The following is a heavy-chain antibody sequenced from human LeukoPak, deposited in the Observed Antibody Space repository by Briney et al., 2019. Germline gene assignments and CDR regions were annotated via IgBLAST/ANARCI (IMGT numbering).Heavy chain of an antibody. CDR3: ARGRGYSSSSTDMDV. CDR1: GFSFSTSN. Sequence: GGSLRLSCAASGFSFSTSNMNWVRQAPGKGLEWVSSISGSSGYIYYADSVKDRFTISRDNAENSLYLQMDSLRDEDTTVYYCARGRGYSSSSTDMDVWGRGTTVTVSS. V-gene: IGHV3-21*01. CDR2: ISGSSGYI. D-gene: IGHD6-6*01. J-gene: IGHJ6*02.